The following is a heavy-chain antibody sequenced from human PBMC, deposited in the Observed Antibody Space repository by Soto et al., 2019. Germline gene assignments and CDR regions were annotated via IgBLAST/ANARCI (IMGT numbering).Heavy chain of an antibody. CDR1: GYTFTSYG. D-gene: IGHD6-19*01. CDR2: ISAYNGNT. J-gene: IGHJ5*02. CDR3: ARERRIAVAGRRDWFDP. V-gene: IGHV1-18*04. Sequence: ALVKFSCKASGYTFTSYGISWVRQAPGQGLEWMGWISAYNGNTNYAQKLQGRVTMTTDTSTSTAYMELRSRRSDDTAVYYCARERRIAVAGRRDWFDPWGQGTLVTVSS.